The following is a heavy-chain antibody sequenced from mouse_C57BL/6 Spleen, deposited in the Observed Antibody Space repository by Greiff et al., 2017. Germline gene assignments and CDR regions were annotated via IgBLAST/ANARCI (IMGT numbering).Heavy chain of an antibody. CDR3: ASSNGSLYYFDY. D-gene: IGHD1-1*01. CDR2: IDPSDSYT. Sequence: VQLQQPGAELVKPGASVKLSCKASGYTFTSYWMQWVKQRPGQGLEWIGEIDPSDSYTNYNPKFKGKATLTVDTSSSTAYVQLSSLTSEDSAVYYCASSNGSLYYFDYWGQGTTLTVSS. V-gene: IGHV1-50*01. CDR1: GYTFTSYW. J-gene: IGHJ2*01.